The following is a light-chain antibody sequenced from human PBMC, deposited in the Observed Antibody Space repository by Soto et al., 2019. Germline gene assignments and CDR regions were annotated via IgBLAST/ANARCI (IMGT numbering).Light chain of an antibody. CDR1: QGISSH. CDR2: AAS. CDR3: QQLNSFPPT. Sequence: DIQLNQSPSFLSASVGDRVTITCRAGQGISSHLTWYQQKPGKAPKLLIYAASTLQSGVPSRFSGRGSGTEFTLTISSLQPEDFATYYCQQLNSFPPTFGHGTTVEIK. J-gene: IGKJ1*01. V-gene: IGKV1-9*01.